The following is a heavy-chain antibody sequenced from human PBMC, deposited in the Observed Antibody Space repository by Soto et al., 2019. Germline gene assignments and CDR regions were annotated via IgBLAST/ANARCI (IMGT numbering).Heavy chain of an antibody. Sequence: GGSLRLSCSASGFAFSDYYMSWIRQAPGKGLEWISYITTSGSTKYADSVKGRFTISRDNAKNSLFLQLKSLRADDTAVYYCAGAGGGHSGYWGQGTLVTVSS. CDR3: AGAGGGHSGY. CDR1: GFAFSDYY. V-gene: IGHV3-11*06. J-gene: IGHJ4*02. CDR2: ITTSGST. D-gene: IGHD2-21*02.